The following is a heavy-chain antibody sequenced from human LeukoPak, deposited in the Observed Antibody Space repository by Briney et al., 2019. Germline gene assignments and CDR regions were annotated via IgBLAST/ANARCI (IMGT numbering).Heavy chain of an antibody. CDR2: ISGSGGST. CDR1: GFTFSSYA. D-gene: IGHD3-3*01. J-gene: IGHJ4*02. Sequence: PGGSLRLSCAASGFTFSSYAMSWVRQAPGKGLEWVSAISGSGGSTYYADSVKGRFTISRDNSKNTLYLQMNSLRAEDTAVYYCAKGTYYDFWSGHPFDYWGQGTLVTVSS. CDR3: AKGTYYDFWSGHPFDY. V-gene: IGHV3-23*01.